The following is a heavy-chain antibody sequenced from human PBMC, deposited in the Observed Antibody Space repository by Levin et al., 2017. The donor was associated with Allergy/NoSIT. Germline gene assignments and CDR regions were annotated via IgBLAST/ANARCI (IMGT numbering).Heavy chain of an antibody. Sequence: GGSQRLSCAASGFTFSSYAMSWVRQAPGKGLEWVSHISDSGGSTYYADSVKGRFTISRDNSKNTLYLQMSSLRDEDTALYYCAKVPPYYDFSSGYFFDYWGQGTLVTVSS. CDR1: GFTFSSYA. D-gene: IGHD3-3*01. V-gene: IGHV3-23*01. CDR3: AKVPPYYDFSSGYFFDY. J-gene: IGHJ4*02. CDR2: ISDSGGST.